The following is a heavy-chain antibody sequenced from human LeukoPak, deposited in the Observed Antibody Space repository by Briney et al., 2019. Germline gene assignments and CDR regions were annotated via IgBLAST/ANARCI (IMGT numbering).Heavy chain of an antibody. J-gene: IGHJ4*02. Sequence: GGSLRLSCAASGFTFSSYTMTWVRQAPGQGLEWISSISGSRGYTYYADSLKGRFTISRDNAKNSLSLQMNSLRAEDTAVYYCARAGSGWAYYFDYWGQGTLVTVSS. V-gene: IGHV3-21*01. CDR2: ISGSRGYT. CDR3: ARAGSGWAYYFDY. D-gene: IGHD6-19*01. CDR1: GFTFSSYT.